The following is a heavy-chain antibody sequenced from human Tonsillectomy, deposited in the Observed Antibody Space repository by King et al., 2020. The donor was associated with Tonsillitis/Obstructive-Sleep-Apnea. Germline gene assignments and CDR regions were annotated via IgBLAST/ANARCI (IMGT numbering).Heavy chain of an antibody. CDR2: ISASSSTI. Sequence: VQLVESGGGLVQPGGSLRLSCAASGFTFSIYCMNWVRQAPGKGLEWVSYISASSSTIYFADSVRGRFTISRDNAKDSLYLQMNSLRDEDTAVYYCARESYGDDRYYVDYWGPGTLCTVSS. CDR1: GFTFSIYC. V-gene: IGHV3-48*02. D-gene: IGHD4-17*01. CDR3: ARESYGDDRYYVDY. J-gene: IGHJ4*02.